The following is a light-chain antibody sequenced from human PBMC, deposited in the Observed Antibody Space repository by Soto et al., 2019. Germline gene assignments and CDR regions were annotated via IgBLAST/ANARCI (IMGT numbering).Light chain of an antibody. CDR1: QSVGTY. Sequence: EIVLTQSPATLSLSPGERATLSCRASQSVGTYLAWYQQKPGRAPRLLIYDASNRATGIPARFSGSGSGTDFTLTISGLEPEDFAVYYCQQRTNWPPLTFGGGTKVEIK. CDR2: DAS. CDR3: QQRTNWPPLT. V-gene: IGKV3-11*01. J-gene: IGKJ4*01.